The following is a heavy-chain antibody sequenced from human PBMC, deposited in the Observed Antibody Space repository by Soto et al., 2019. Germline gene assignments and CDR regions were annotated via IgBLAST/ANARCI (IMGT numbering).Heavy chain of an antibody. V-gene: IGHV3-21*01. J-gene: IGHJ6*02. CDR3: ARDYLELRPYYYYGMDV. CDR2: ISSSSSYI. D-gene: IGHD1-7*01. Sequence: EVQLVESGGGLVKPGGSLRLSCAASGFTFSSYSMNWVRQAPGKGLEWVSSISSSSSYIYYADSVKGRFTISRDNAKNSLYLQMNSLRAEDTAVYYCARDYLELRPYYYYGMDVWSQGTTVTVSS. CDR1: GFTFSSYS.